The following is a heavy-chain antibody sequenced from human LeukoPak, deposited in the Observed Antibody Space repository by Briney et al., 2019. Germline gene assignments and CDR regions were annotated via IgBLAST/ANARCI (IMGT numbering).Heavy chain of an antibody. CDR1: GFTFSNAW. CDR2: IKSKTDGGTT. D-gene: IGHD5-24*01. Sequence: PGGSLRLSCAASGFTFSNAWMSWVRQAPGKGLEWVGRIKSKTDGGTTDYAAPVKGRFTISRDDSKNTLYLQMNSLKTEDTAVYYCARGASEMATIAGRNWGQGTLVTVSS. J-gene: IGHJ4*02. CDR3: ARGASEMATIAGRN. V-gene: IGHV3-15*01.